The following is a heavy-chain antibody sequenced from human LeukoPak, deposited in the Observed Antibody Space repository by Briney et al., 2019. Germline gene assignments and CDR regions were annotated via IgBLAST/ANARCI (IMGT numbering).Heavy chain of an antibody. J-gene: IGHJ1*01. CDR2: IKQDGIEK. CDR3: ARGSSGYYCDHFQT. V-gene: IGHV3-7*01. D-gene: IGHD3-22*01. CDR1: GFTFSNFW. Sequence: GGSLRLSCAASGFTFSNFWMTWIRQAPGKGLEGLANIKQDGIEKYYADSVEGRFTVSRDNTKNTMFLQMDSLRVEDTAVYYCARGSSGYYCDHFQTWGQGSLVTVSS.